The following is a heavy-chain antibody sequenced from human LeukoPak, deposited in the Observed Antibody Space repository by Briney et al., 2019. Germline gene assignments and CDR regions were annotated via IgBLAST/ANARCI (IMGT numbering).Heavy chain of an antibody. D-gene: IGHD3-10*01. J-gene: IGHJ4*02. CDR2: ISSSGSTI. Sequence: GGSLRLSCAASGFTFSSYEMNWVRQAPGKGLEWVSYISSSGSTIYYADSVKGRFTISRDNAKNSLYLQMNSLRAEDTAVYYCARSYGSGPGDYWGQGTLVTVSS. CDR3: ARSYGSGPGDY. CDR1: GFTFSSYE. V-gene: IGHV3-48*03.